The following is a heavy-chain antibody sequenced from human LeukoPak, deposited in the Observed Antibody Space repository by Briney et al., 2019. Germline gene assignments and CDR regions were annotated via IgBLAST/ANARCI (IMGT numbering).Heavy chain of an antibody. J-gene: IGHJ4*02. CDR3: AKQSRITVTSNFDY. V-gene: IGHV3-23*01. D-gene: IGHD4-17*01. CDR1: GFTFSSYS. Sequence: GGSLRLSCAASGFTFSSYSMNWVRQAPGKGLEWVSAISGSGGSTYYADSVKGRFTISRDNSKNTLYLQMNSLRAEDTAVYYCAKQSRITVTSNFDYWGQGTLVTVSS. CDR2: ISGSGGST.